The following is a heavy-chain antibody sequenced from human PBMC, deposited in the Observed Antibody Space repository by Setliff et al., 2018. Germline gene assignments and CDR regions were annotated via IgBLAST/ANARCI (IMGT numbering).Heavy chain of an antibody. CDR3: ARRRYYDSSGYGAFDI. V-gene: IGHV5-51*01. Sequence: GESLKISCKGSGYSFTKYWIGWVRQMPGKGLEWMGIIYPGDSDTRYSPSFQGQVTISADKSISTAYLQWSSLKASDTAMYYCARRRYYDSSGYGAFDIWGQGTMVTVSS. CDR2: IYPGDSDT. CDR1: GYSFTKYW. D-gene: IGHD3-22*01. J-gene: IGHJ3*02.